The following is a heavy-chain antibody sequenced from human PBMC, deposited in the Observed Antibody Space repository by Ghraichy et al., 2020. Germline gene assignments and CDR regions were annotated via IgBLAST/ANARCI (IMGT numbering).Heavy chain of an antibody. D-gene: IGHD6-6*01. Sequence: GGSLRLSCAASGFTFSNAWMSWVRQAPGKGLEWVGRIKSKTDGGTTDYAAPVKGRFTISRDDSKNTLYLQMNSLKTEDTAVYYCTTRVTAARQGRREYYYYGMDVWGQGTTVTVSS. CDR1: GFTFSNAW. CDR2: IKSKTDGGTT. CDR3: TTRVTAARQGRREYYYYGMDV. V-gene: IGHV3-15*01. J-gene: IGHJ6*02.